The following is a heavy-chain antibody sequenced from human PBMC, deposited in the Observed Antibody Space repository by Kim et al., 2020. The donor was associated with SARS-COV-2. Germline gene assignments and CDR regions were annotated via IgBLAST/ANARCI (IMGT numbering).Heavy chain of an antibody. CDR2: DGSNK. Sequence: DGSNKYNADHGKGRFTISRDNSKNTLYLQMNSLGAEDTAVYYCAKAEAYDYWGQGTLVTVSS. J-gene: IGHJ4*02. CDR3: AKAEAYDY. V-gene: IGHV3-30*02.